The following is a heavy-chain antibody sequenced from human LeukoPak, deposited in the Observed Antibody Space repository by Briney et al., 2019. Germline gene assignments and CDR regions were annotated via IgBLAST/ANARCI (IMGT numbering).Heavy chain of an antibody. V-gene: IGHV4-39*01. CDR2: IYYSGST. D-gene: IGHD6-13*01. J-gene: IGHJ6*02. CDR1: GGSISSSSYY. Sequence: PSETLSLTCTVSGGSISSSSYYWGWIRQPPGKGLEWIGSIYYSGSTYYNPSLKSRVTISVDTSKNQFSLKLSSVTAADTAVYYCARTGYSSSWYLTYYYYGMDVWGQGTTVTVSS. CDR3: ARTGYSSSWYLTYYYYGMDV.